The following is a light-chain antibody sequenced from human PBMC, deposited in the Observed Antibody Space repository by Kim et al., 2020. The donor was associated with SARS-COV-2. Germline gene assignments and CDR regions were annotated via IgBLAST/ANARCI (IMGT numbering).Light chain of an antibody. CDR3: SSRDSSITLI. J-gene: IGLJ2*01. CDR1: SLSRYY. Sequence: SSELTQDPAVSVALGQTVRLTCQGDSLSRYYASWYQQKPGQAPVLVMFGKNNRPSGIPDRFSGSSSGNTASLTITGAQADDEADYYCSSRDSSITLIFAGGTQLTVL. CDR2: GKN. V-gene: IGLV3-19*01.